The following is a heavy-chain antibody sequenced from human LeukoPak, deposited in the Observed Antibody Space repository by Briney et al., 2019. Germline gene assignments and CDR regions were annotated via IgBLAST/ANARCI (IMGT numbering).Heavy chain of an antibody. CDR2: ISSDGSDK. V-gene: IGHV3-30*18. CDR1: GFPFYNYW. CDR3: AKDNMDV. J-gene: IGHJ6*02. Sequence: GGSQRLSCTASGFPFYNYWMTWVRQTPGKGLEWVAIISSDGSDKYYADSVKGRLTISRDNSKNTLYLQMNSLRAEDTAVYYCAKDNMDVWGQGTTVTVSS.